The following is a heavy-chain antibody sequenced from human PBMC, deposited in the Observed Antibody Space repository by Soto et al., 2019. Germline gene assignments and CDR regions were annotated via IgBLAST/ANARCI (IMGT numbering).Heavy chain of an antibody. CDR1: GFTFSSYG. Sequence: GGSLRLSCAASGFTFSSYGMHWVRQAPGKGLEWVAVISYDGSNKYYADSVKGRFTISRDNSKNTLYLQMNSLRAEDTAVYYCAKDLSIKPSDEYYFDYWGQGTLVTVSS. V-gene: IGHV3-30*18. J-gene: IGHJ4*02. CDR2: ISYDGSNK. D-gene: IGHD3-3*02. CDR3: AKDLSIKPSDEYYFDY.